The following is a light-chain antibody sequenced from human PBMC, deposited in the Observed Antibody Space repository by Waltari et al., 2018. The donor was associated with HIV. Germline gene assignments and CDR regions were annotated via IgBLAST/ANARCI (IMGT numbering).Light chain of an antibody. CDR2: YDN. V-gene: IGLV3-21*04. J-gene: IGLJ3*02. CDR3: QVWDSSSDHWV. Sequence: SYVLTQPPSGSVAPGKTARSTCGGNNNATQSGKGYQQKPGQAPVLVIYYDNDRPSGIPERFSGSNSGNTATLTISRVEAGDEADYYCQVWDSSSDHWVFGGGTQLTVL. CDR1: NNATQS.